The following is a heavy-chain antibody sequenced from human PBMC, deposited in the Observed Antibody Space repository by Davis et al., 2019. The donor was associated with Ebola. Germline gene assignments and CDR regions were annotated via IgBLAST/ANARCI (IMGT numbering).Heavy chain of an antibody. CDR1: GFTFSSSA. D-gene: IGHD1-26*01. V-gene: IGHV3-23*01. CDR3: ARVESGNYYYY. Sequence: PGGSLRLSCAVSGFTFSSSAMSWVRQAPGKGLEWVSAISASGASAYYADSVKGRFTISRHNSKNTLYLQMSSLRKENTALYYCARVESGNYYYYWGQGTLVTVAS. CDR2: ISASGASA. J-gene: IGHJ4*02.